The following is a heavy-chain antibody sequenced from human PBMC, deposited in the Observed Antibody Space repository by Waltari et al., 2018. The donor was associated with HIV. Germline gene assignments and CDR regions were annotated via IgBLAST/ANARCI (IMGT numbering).Heavy chain of an antibody. CDR3: ARVGSWSGPVQN. D-gene: IGHD6-13*01. Sequence: EVQLVESGGDLVQPGGSLRLSCVASGFTFSTYWMHWVRKAPGKGLEWVSRIKSDASSTNYADSVKGRFTISRDNAKNTLYLQMNSLRPEDTAVYYCARVGSWSGPVQNWGQGTLVTVSS. CDR2: IKSDASST. CDR1: GFTFSTYW. J-gene: IGHJ1*01. V-gene: IGHV3-74*01.